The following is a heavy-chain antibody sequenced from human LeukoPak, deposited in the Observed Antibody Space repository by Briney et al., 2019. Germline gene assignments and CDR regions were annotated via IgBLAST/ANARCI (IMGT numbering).Heavy chain of an antibody. V-gene: IGHV4-31*03. J-gene: IGHJ4*02. Sequence: PSETLSLTCTVSGGSISSGGYYWSWIRQHPGKGLEWIGYIYYSGSTYYNPSLKSRVTISVDTSKNQFSLKLSSVTAADTAVYYCAREATRSGSGYYFDYWGQGTLVTVSS. CDR3: AREATRSGSGYYFDY. CDR2: IYYSGST. CDR1: GGSISSGGYY. D-gene: IGHD3-22*01.